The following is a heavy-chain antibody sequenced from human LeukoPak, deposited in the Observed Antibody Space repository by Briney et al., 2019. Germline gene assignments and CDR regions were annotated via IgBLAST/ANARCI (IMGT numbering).Heavy chain of an antibody. CDR3: AKELAVAGTGVFDY. Sequence: GGSLRLSCAAAGFTFDDYAMNWVRQAPGKGLEWVSGISWNSGSIGYADSVKGRFTVSRDNAKNSLYLQMNSLRAEDTAVYYCAKELAVAGTGVFDYWGQGTLVTVSS. D-gene: IGHD6-19*01. V-gene: IGHV3-9*01. CDR1: GFTFDDYA. J-gene: IGHJ4*02. CDR2: ISWNSGSI.